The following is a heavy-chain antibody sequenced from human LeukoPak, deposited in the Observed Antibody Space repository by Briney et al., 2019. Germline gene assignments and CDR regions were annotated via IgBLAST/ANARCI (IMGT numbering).Heavy chain of an antibody. CDR2: INPNSGVT. V-gene: IGHV1-2*02. CDR1: GYTFTGYY. CDR3: ARDRGSYYTS. Sequence: ASVTVSCKASGYTFTGYYIHWGRQAPGQGLEWMGWINPNSGVTNYAQTFQGRVTMSRDTSISTAYMELNSLRSDDTAVYYCARDRGSYYTSWGQGTLVTVSS. D-gene: IGHD1-26*01. J-gene: IGHJ1*01.